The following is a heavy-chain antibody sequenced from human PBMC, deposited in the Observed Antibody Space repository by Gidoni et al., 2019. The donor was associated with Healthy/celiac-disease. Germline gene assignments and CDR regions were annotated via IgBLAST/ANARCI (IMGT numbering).Heavy chain of an antibody. J-gene: IGHJ4*02. CDR2: ISWNSGSI. CDR3: AKDISALDGDDCSSTSCYGYYFDY. CDR1: GFTFDDYA. V-gene: IGHV3-9*01. D-gene: IGHD2-2*01. Sequence: EVQLVASGGGLVQPGRSLRLSCAASGFTFDDYAMPWVRQGPGKGLEWVSGISWNSGSIGYADSVKGRFTISRDNAKNSLYLQMNSLRAEDTALYYCAKDISALDGDDCSSTSCYGYYFDYWGQGTLVTVSS.